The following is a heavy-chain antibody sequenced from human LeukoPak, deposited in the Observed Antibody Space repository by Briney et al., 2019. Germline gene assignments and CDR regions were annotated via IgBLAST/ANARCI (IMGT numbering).Heavy chain of an antibody. Sequence: PGGSLRLSCAASGFTFNTYTMSWVRQAPGKGLEWVGRIKSKTDGGTTDYAAPVKGRFTISRDDSKNTLYLQMNSLKTEDTAVYYCTTVLGSSGYYAYWGRGTLVTVSS. CDR1: GFTFNTYT. CDR3: TTVLGSSGYYAY. V-gene: IGHV3-15*01. D-gene: IGHD3-22*01. J-gene: IGHJ4*02. CDR2: IKSKTDGGTT.